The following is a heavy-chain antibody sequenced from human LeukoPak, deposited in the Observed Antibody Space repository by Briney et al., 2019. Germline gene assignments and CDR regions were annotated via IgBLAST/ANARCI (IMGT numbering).Heavy chain of an antibody. CDR1: GFTFSSYG. J-gene: IGHJ4*02. D-gene: IGHD2-2*01. CDR2: IRYDGSNK. CDR3: AKDQEIVVVPAAIDY. Sequence: GGSLRLSCAASGFTFSSYGMHWVRQAPGKGLERVAFIRYDGSNKYYADSVKGRFTISRDNSKNTLYLQMNSLRAEDTAVYYCAKDQEIVVVPAAIDYWGQGTLVTVSS. V-gene: IGHV3-30*02.